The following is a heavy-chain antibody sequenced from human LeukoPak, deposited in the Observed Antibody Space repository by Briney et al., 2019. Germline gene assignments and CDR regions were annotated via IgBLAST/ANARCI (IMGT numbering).Heavy chain of an antibody. D-gene: IGHD3-22*01. CDR3: ATDSRRGLYDAFHL. Sequence: TGGSLRLSCTASGFNLSGYEMNWVRQAPGKGLEWLSYIISSSSTTYYADSVKGRFTISRDDAKNSVYLQMTSLRAEDTAVYYWATDSRRGLYDAFHLWDQGTMVTVSS. J-gene: IGHJ3*01. V-gene: IGHV3-48*03. CDR1: GFNLSGYE. CDR2: IISSSSTT.